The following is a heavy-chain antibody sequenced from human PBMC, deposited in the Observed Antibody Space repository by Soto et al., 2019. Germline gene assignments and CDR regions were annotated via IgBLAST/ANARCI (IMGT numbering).Heavy chain of an antibody. V-gene: IGHV1-24*01. CDR3: ARRSVNDAFDI. Sequence: ASVKVSCKVSGYTLTELSMHWVRQAPGKGLEWMGGIDAEDGETIYSQKFQGRVTITEDTSASTAYMELSSLRSEDTAVYYCARRSVNDAFDIWGQGTMVTVSS. CDR1: GYTLTELS. CDR2: IDAEDGET. J-gene: IGHJ3*02.